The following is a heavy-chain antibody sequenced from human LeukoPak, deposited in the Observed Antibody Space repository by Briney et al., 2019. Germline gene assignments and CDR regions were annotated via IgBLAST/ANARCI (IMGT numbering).Heavy chain of an antibody. CDR1: GFTFSNAW. Sequence: GGSLRLSCAASGFTFSNAWMSWVRQAPGKGLEGVGRNKSKTDGGTTDYAAPVKGRFTISRDDSKNTLYLQMNSMKTEDTAVYYCTTQLIVGAVDYWGQGTLVTVSS. V-gene: IGHV3-15*01. CDR2: NKSKTDGGTT. D-gene: IGHD1-26*01. CDR3: TTQLIVGAVDY. J-gene: IGHJ4*02.